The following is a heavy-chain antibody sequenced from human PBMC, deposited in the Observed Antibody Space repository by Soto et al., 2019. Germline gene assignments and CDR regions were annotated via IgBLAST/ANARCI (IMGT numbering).Heavy chain of an antibody. Sequence: QVQLVQSGAEVKKPGSSVKVSCTASGGSLSNFGISWVRQAPGQGLEWMGAIIPVFGTPNYAQKFQDRVTLNAAESTTTVYMEVRSLTSEATAVYYCARGAATKIVVTTYHAMDVWGQGTTVTVSS. J-gene: IGHJ6*02. CDR1: GGSLSNFG. CDR2: IIPVFGTP. D-gene: IGHD3-22*01. V-gene: IGHV1-69*12. CDR3: ARGAATKIVVTTYHAMDV.